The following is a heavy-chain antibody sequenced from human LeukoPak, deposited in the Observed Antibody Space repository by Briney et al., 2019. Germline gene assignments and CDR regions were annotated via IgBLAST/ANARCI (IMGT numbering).Heavy chain of an antibody. J-gene: IGHJ4*02. Sequence: ASVKVSCKVSGYTFTDYYMHWVQQAPGQGLEWMGWISAYNGNTNYAQKLQGRVTMTTDTSTSTAYMELRSLRSDDTAVYYCARDRTIAAAGTPDYWGQGTLVTVSS. CDR2: ISAYNGNT. CDR3: ARDRTIAAAGTPDY. V-gene: IGHV1-18*04. CDR1: GYTFTDYY. D-gene: IGHD6-13*01.